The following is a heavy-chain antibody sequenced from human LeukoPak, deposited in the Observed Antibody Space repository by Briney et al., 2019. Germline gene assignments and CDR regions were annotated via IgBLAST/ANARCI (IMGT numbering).Heavy chain of an antibody. V-gene: IGHV1-46*01. CDR1: GYTFTSYY. J-gene: IGHJ4*02. CDR2: ISPSGGST. Sequence: GASVKVSCKASGYTFTSYYLHWVRQAPGQGLEWMGIISPSGGSTSHAQKFQGRVTMTRDTSTSTVYMELSSLRSDDTAVYYCARGYSYTPFDYWAREPWSPSPQ. D-gene: IGHD1-1*01. CDR3: ARGYSYTPFDY.